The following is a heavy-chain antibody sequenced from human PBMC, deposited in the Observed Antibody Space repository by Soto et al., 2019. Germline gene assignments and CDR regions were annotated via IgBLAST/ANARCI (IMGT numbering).Heavy chain of an antibody. CDR2: INAGNGNT. CDR1: GYTFTSYA. D-gene: IGHD5-12*01. CDR3: ARVGGRYSGYDFDY. Sequence: ASVKVSCKASGYTFTSYAMHWVRQAPGQRLEWMGWINAGNGNTKYSQKFQGRVTITRDTSASTAYMELSRLRSDDTAVYYCARVGGRYSGYDFDYWGQGTLVTVSS. J-gene: IGHJ4*02. V-gene: IGHV1-3*01.